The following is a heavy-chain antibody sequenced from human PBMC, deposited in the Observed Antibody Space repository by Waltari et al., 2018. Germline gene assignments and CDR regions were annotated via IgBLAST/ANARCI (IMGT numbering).Heavy chain of an antibody. CDR2: ISWNSSNI. CDR3: AKDISWAAAGSLDY. J-gene: IGHJ4*02. Sequence: EIQLVESGGGLVQPGRSLRLSCAASGFTFDDYAMHWVRQAPGKGLGWGSGISWNSSNIGYATPVKGRFTIVRDNAKNSLYLQSNSLRTEDTALYFCAKDISWAAAGSLDYWGQGTLVTVSS. CDR1: GFTFDDYA. D-gene: IGHD6-13*01. V-gene: IGHV3-9*01.